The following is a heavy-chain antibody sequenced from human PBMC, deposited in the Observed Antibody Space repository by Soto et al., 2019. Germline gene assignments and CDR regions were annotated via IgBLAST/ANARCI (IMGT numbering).Heavy chain of an antibody. D-gene: IGHD6-6*01. V-gene: IGHV3-33*01. J-gene: IGHJ5*02. Sequence: GGSLRLSCAASGFTFSSYGMHWVRQAPGKGLEWVAVIWYDGSNKYYADSVKGRFTISRDNSKNTLYLQMNSLRAEDTAVYYCARARVEYSSSPGRFDPWGQGTLVTVSS. CDR3: ARARVEYSSSPGRFDP. CDR1: GFTFSSYG. CDR2: IWYDGSNK.